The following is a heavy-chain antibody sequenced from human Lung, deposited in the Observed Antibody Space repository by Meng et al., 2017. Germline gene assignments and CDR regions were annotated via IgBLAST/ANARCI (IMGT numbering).Heavy chain of an antibody. CDR3: ARGPTTMAHDFDY. J-gene: IGHJ4*02. CDR1: GGSSSDYY. V-gene: IGHV4-34*01. D-gene: IGHD4-11*01. CDR2: INHSGST. Sequence: QVQLQQWGAGLLKPSQTLSLHCVFSGGSSSDYYWSWIRQPPGKGLEWIGEINHSGSTNYNPSLESRATISVDTSQNNLSLKLSSVTAADSAVYYCARGPTTMAHDFDYWGQGTLVTVSS.